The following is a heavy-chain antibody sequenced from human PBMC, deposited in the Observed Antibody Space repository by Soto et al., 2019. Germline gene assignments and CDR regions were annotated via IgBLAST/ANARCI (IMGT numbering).Heavy chain of an antibody. D-gene: IGHD6-13*01. CDR3: ARRSHKESWLKP. Sequence: QVQLQESGPGLVKPSETLSLSCTVSNGSLSNSYWNWIRQPAGKGLEWIGRIYTSGSTNYNPSHRSRVTMSVDTSKNKCTMKHNYVTAADTAVYYCARRSHKESWLKPWGPGTMVTVSS. CDR2: IYTSGST. CDR1: NGSLSNSY. V-gene: IGHV4-4*07. J-gene: IGHJ5*02.